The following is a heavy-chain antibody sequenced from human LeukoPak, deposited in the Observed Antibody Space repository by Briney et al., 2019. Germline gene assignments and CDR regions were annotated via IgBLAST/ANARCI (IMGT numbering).Heavy chain of an antibody. CDR2: ISYDGSNK. J-gene: IGHJ4*02. Sequence: GGSLRLSCAASGFTFSSYGMHWVRQAPGKGLEWVAVISYDGSNKYYADSVKGRFTTSRDNSKNTLYLQMNSLRAEDTAVYYCAKDFFYSSYGYRGFGYYFDYWGQGTLVTVSS. V-gene: IGHV3-30*18. CDR1: GFTFSSYG. D-gene: IGHD5-18*01. CDR3: AKDFFYSSYGYRGFGYYFDY.